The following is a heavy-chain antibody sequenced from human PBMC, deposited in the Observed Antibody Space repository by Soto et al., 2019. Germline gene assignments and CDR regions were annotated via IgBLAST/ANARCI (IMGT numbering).Heavy chain of an antibody. J-gene: IGHJ5*02. Sequence: EPLSLTCTVSGGSISSYYWSWIRQPPGKGLEWIGYIYYSGSTNYNPSLKSRVTISVDTSKNQFSLKLSSVTAADTAVYYCARDYRPKMPRIAARPYWFDPWGQGTLVTVSS. V-gene: IGHV4-59*01. CDR2: IYYSGST. D-gene: IGHD6-6*01. CDR1: GGSISSYY. CDR3: ARDYRPKMPRIAARPYWFDP.